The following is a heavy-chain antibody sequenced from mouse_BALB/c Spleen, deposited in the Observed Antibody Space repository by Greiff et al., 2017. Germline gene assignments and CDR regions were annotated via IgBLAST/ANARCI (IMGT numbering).Heavy chain of an antibody. CDR3: ARDGVATDFDY. CDR2: IRNKANGYTT. Sequence: EVQLVESGGGLVQPGGSLRLSCATSGFTFTDYYMSWVRQPPGKALEWLGFIRNKANGYTTEYSASVKGRFTISRDNSQSILYLQMNTLRAEDSATYYCARDGVATDFDYWGQGTTLTVSS. J-gene: IGHJ2*01. D-gene: IGHD1-1*02. V-gene: IGHV7-3*02. CDR1: GFTFTDYY.